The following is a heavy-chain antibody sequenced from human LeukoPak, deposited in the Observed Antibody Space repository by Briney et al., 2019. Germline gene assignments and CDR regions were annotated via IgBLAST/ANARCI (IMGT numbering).Heavy chain of an antibody. CDR3: ARSGDYDYVWGSYRPHCDY. D-gene: IGHD3-16*02. CDR2: ISAYNGNT. CDR1: GGTFSSYA. Sequence: ASVKVSCKASGGTFSSYAISWVRQAPGQGLEWMGWISAYNGNTNYAQKLQGRVTMTTDTSTSTAYMELRSLRSDDTAVYYCARSGDYDYVWGSYRPHCDYWGQGTLVTVSS. V-gene: IGHV1-18*01. J-gene: IGHJ4*02.